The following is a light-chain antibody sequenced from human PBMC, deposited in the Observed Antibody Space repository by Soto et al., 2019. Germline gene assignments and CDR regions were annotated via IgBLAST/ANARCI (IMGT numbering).Light chain of an antibody. CDR3: QQTYISPWT. CDR2: AAS. Sequence: IQMTQSPSSLSASVGDRVTITCRASQTINRYLSWYQQKPGKAPNLLISAASTLQAGVPSRFSGSESGTEFTLTISSLQPEDFATYYCQQTYISPWTFGQGTKVEIK. J-gene: IGKJ1*01. V-gene: IGKV1-39*01. CDR1: QTINRY.